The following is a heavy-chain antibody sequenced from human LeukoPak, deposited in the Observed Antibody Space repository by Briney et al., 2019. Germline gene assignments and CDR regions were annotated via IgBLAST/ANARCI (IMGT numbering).Heavy chain of an antibody. D-gene: IGHD3-9*01. Sequence: GGSLRLSCAASGFTFSSHSMNWVRQAPGKGLEWVAYISSSGSTIYYADSVQGRSTISRDNAKNSLNLQMNSLRAEDTAVYYCVRDWVRYFDYWGQGTLVTVSS. V-gene: IGHV3-48*01. J-gene: IGHJ4*02. CDR1: GFTFSSHS. CDR2: ISSSGSTI. CDR3: VRDWVRYFDY.